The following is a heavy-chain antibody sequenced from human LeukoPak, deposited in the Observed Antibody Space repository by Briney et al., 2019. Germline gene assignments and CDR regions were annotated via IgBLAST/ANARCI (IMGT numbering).Heavy chain of an antibody. CDR1: GFTVSSNY. CDR2: IYSGGST. Sequence: TGGSLRLSCAASGFTVSSNYMSWVRQAPGKGLEWVSVIYSGGSTYYADSVKGRFTISRGNSKNTLYLQMNSLRAEDTAVYYCARGSGYSGYDLDYWGQGTLVTVSS. V-gene: IGHV3-53*01. J-gene: IGHJ4*02. D-gene: IGHD5-12*01. CDR3: ARGSGYSGYDLDY.